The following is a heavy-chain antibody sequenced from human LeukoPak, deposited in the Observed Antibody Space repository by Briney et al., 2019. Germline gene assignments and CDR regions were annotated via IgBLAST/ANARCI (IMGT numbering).Heavy chain of an antibody. D-gene: IGHD3-10*01. J-gene: IGHJ3*02. CDR2: IQQDGSEK. CDR1: GFTFSSYW. V-gene: IGHV3-7*01. Sequence: GGSLRLSCAASGFTFSSYWMSWVRQAPGKGLEWVANIQQDGSEKYYVDSVKGRFTISRDNAKNSMYLQMNSLRVEDTAVYYCARGDHYDSGTSFIDAFDIWGQGTMVTVSS. CDR3: ARGDHYDSGTSFIDAFDI.